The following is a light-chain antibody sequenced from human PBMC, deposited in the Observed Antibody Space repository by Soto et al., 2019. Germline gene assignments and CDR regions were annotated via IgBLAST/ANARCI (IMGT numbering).Light chain of an antibody. CDR1: QRISRQ. CDR3: QQYQSYWT. J-gene: IGKJ1*01. V-gene: IGKV1-5*03. Sequence: DIQMTQSPSTLSASVGDRVSITCRASQRISRQLAWYQQKPGKAPNLLIYQASNLETGFPSRFNGSGSGTEFNLTIRSLQPDDLATYYCQQYQSYWTFGQGTKLEVK. CDR2: QAS.